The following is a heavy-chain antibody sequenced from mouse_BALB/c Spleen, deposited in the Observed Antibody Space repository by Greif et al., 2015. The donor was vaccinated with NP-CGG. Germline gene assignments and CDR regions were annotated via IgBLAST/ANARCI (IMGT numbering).Heavy chain of an antibody. CDR3: AREDGAWFAY. CDR2: ISYCGST. J-gene: IGHJ3*01. CDR1: GYSITSDYA. Sequence: EVQLQESGPGLVKPSQSLSLACTVTGYSITSDYAWNWIRQFPGNKLEWMGYISYCGSTSYNPSLKSRISITRDTSKNQFFLQLNSVTTEDTATYYCAREDGAWFAYWGQGTLVTVSA. V-gene: IGHV3-2*02.